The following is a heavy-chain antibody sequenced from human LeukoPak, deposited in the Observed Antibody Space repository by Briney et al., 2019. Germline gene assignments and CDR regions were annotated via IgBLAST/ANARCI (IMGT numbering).Heavy chain of an antibody. CDR1: GGSFSASY. D-gene: IGHD3-3*01. Sequence: NPSETLSLTCVVSGGSFSASYWSWIRQSPGKGLEWIGEIYHGGSTNYNPSLESRVTISGDTSKNQFSLKLSSVTAADTAVYYCASLAFLSGYYYFDYWGQGALVTVSS. CDR2: IYHGGST. CDR3: ASLAFLSGYYYFDY. V-gene: IGHV4-34*01. J-gene: IGHJ4*02.